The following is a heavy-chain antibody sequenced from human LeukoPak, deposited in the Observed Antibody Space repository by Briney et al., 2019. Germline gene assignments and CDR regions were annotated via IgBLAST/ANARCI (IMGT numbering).Heavy chain of an antibody. CDR3: ARENPKPSIAVAGSNWFDP. Sequence: ASVKVSCKASGYTFTGYYMHWVRQAPGQGLEWMGWINPNSGGTNYAQKFQGRVTMTRDTSISTAYMELSRLRSDDTAVYYCARENPKPSIAVAGSNWFDPWGQGTLVTVSS. CDR2: INPNSGGT. CDR1: GYTFTGYY. V-gene: IGHV1-2*02. J-gene: IGHJ5*02. D-gene: IGHD6-19*01.